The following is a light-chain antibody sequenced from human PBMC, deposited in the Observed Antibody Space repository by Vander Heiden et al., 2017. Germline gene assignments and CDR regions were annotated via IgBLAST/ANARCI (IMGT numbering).Light chain of an antibody. CDR2: AAS. J-gene: IGKJ1*01. CDR1: QSISSY. V-gene: IGKV1-39*01. Sequence: DIQMTQSPSSLSASVGDRVTITCRASQSISSYLNWYQQKPGKAPKLLVYAASRLQSGVPSRFSGSGSGTDFPLTISSLHTEDFATYYCQQSYSTPPERTFGQGTKVEIK. CDR3: QQSYSTPPERT.